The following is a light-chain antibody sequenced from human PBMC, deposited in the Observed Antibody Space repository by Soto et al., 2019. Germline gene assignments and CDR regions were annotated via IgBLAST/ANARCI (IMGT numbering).Light chain of an antibody. CDR1: SSDVGRYNR. CDR2: EVR. J-gene: IGLJ1*01. V-gene: IGLV2-18*01. Sequence: QSVLTQPPSVSGSPGQSVTISCTGASSDVGRYNRVSWYQQSPGTAPKLLIYEVRNRPSGVPDRFSGSRSANTASLTISGLQAEDEADYYCSLYTTNSTFVFGAGTKLTVL. CDR3: SLYTTNSTFV.